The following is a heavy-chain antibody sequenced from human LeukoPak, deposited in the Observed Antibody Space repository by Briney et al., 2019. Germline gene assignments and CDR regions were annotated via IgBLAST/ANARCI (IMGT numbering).Heavy chain of an antibody. CDR1: GGSISSCY. J-gene: IGHJ4*02. D-gene: IGHD1-26*01. V-gene: IGHV4-59*01. CDR3: SRMGARDFFDY. CDR2: MYNSGST. Sequence: SETLSLTCSVSGGSISSCYWSWIRQPPGKGLEWIGYMYNSGSTNYNPSLKSRVSMSVDTSKNQFSLKLTSVTAADTAVYYCSRMGARDFFDYWGQGTLVTASS.